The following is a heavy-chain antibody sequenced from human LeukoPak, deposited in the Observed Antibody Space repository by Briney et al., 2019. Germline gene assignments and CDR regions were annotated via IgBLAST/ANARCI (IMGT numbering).Heavy chain of an antibody. V-gene: IGHV1-46*01. J-gene: IGHJ5*02. D-gene: IGHD3-22*01. CDR3: AREGRLRYYDSSGYGLNWFDP. CDR2: INPSGGST. CDR1: GYTFTKYD. Sequence: ASVKVSCKASGYTFTKYDIHWVRQAPGQGLEWMGIINPSGGSTSYAQKFQGRVTMTRDTSTSTVYMELSSLRSEDTAVYYCAREGRLRYYDSSGYGLNWFDPWGQGTLVTVSS.